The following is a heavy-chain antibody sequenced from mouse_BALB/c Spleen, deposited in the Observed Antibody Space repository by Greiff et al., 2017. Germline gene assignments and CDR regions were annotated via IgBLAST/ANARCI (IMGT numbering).Heavy chain of an antibody. CDR3: AREGRADYGYAMDY. Sequence: EVQGVESGGGLVQPGGSRKLSCAASGFTFSSFGMHWVRQAPEKGLEWVAYISSGSSTIYYADTVKGRFTISRDNPKNTLFLQMTSLRSEDTAMYYCAREGRADYGYAMDYWGQGTSVTVSA. D-gene: IGHD2-4*01. V-gene: IGHV5-17*02. CDR1: GFTFSSFG. CDR2: ISSGSSTI. J-gene: IGHJ4*01.